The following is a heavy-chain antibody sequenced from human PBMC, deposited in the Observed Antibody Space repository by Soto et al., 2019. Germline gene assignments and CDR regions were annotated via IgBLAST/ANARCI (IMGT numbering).Heavy chain of an antibody. Sequence: PSETLSLTCTVSGGSISSYYWSWIRQPPGKGLEWIGYIYYSGSTNYNPSLKSRVTISVDTSKNQFSLKLSSVTAADTAVYYCARGASAGDTKYYFDYWGQGTLVTVSS. CDR1: GGSISSYY. V-gene: IGHV4-59*01. J-gene: IGHJ4*02. CDR3: ARGASAGDTKYYFDY. D-gene: IGHD5-18*01. CDR2: IYYSGST.